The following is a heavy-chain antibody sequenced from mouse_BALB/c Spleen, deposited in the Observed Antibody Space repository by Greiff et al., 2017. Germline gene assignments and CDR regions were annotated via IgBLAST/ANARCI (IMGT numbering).Heavy chain of an antibody. CDR3: ARGYGSSTGFAY. J-gene: IGHJ3*01. CDR1: GFNIKDTY. CDR2: IDPANGNT. V-gene: IGHV14-3*02. D-gene: IGHD1-1*01. Sequence: EVQRVESGAELVKPGASVKLSCTASGFNIKDTYMHWVKQRPEQGLEWIGRIDPANGNTKYDPKFQGKATITADTSSNTAYLQLSSLTSEDTAVYYCARGYGSSTGFAYWGQGTLVTVSA.